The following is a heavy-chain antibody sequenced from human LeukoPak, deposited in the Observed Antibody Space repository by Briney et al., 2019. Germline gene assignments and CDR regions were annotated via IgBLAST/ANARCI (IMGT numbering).Heavy chain of an antibody. Sequence: SQTLSLTCTVSGGSISSGGYYWSWIRQHPGKGLEWIGYIYYSGSTYYNPSLKSRVTIPVDTSKNQFSLKLSSVTAADTAVYYCARVPDYSNKNWFDPWGQGTLVTVSS. J-gene: IGHJ5*02. D-gene: IGHD4-11*01. CDR2: IYYSGST. CDR3: ARVPDYSNKNWFDP. V-gene: IGHV4-31*03. CDR1: GGSISSGGYY.